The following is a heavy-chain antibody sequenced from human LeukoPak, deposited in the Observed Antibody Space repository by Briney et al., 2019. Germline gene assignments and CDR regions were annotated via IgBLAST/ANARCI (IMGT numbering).Heavy chain of an antibody. V-gene: IGHV4-34*01. J-gene: IGHJ5*02. Sequence: SETLSLTCAVSGVSVSDYYWSWIRQSPEKGLEWIGEVSPGGYTTYNPSLRSRVIISEDTSENQLSLNVTSVTAADTALYYCARVRCGRGQARCYNHWAQGSLVTVSS. D-gene: IGHD2-21*01. CDR2: VSPGGYT. CDR1: GVSVSDYY. CDR3: ARVRCGRGQARCYNH.